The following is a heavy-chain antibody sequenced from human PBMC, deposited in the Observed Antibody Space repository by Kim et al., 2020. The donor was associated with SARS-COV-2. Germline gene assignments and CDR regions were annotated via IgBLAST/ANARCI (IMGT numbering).Heavy chain of an antibody. V-gene: IGHV1-69*13. CDR3: ASDQSGSYSRGYYYGMEV. D-gene: IGHD1-26*01. CDR2: IITIFCTS. Sequence: SVKVSCKVSGSTFSSYAISLVRQAPVHGLQWMGGIITIFCTSNYPQKFQGRVTITADESTSTAYMELSSLRSEDTAVYYCASDQSGSYSRGYYYGMEVWGQGPTVTVSS. CDR1: GSTFSSYA. J-gene: IGHJ6*01.